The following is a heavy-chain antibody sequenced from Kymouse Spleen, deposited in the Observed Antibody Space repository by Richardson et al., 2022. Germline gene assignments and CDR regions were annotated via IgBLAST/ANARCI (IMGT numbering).Heavy chain of an antibody. Sequence: QVQLQQWGAGLLKPSETLSLTCAVYGGSFSGYYWSWIRQPPGKGLEWIGEINHSGSTNYNPSLKSRVTISVDTSKNQFSLKLSSVTAADTAVYYCARTRSNYPSFDYWGQGTLVTVSS. J-gene: IGHJ4*02. CDR1: GGSFSGYY. V-gene: IGHV4-34*01. D-gene: IGHD4-11,IGHD4-11*01. CDR3: ARTRSNYPSFDY. CDR2: INHSGST.